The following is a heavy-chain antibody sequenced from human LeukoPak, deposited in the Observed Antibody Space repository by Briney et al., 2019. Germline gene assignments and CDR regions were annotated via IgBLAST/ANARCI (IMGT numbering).Heavy chain of an antibody. D-gene: IGHD1-26*01. CDR2: INHSGST. CDR3: ARVWELPCAFDI. V-gene: IGHV4-34*01. J-gene: IGHJ3*02. CDR1: GGSVSGYY. Sequence: SETLSLTCAVYGGSVSGYYWCWMRQPPGKGLEWIGEINHSGSTNYNPSLKSRVAISVDTSKNQFSLKLSSVTAADTAVSYCARVWELPCAFDIWGQGTMVTVSS.